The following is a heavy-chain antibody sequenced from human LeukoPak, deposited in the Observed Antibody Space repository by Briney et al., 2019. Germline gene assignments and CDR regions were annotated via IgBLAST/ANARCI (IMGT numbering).Heavy chain of an antibody. CDR2: INAGNGNT. V-gene: IGHV1-3*01. D-gene: IGHD5-18*01. J-gene: IGHJ4*02. Sequence: ASVKVSCKASGYTFTSYAMHWVRQAPGQRLEWIGWINAGNGNTKYSQKFQGRVTITRDTSAGTAYMELSSLRSEDTAVYYCARTEEGADTAMAPFDYWGQGTLVTVSS. CDR3: ARTEEGADTAMAPFDY. CDR1: GYTFTSYA.